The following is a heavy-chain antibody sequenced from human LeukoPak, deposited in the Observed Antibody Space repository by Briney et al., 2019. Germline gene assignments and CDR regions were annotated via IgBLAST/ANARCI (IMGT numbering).Heavy chain of an antibody. CDR1: GYTFTGYY. D-gene: IGHD3-9*01. V-gene: IGHV1-2*02. CDR2: INPNSGGT. Sequence: ASVKVSCKASGYTFTGYYMHWVRQAPGQGLEWMGWINPNSGGTNYAQKFQGRVTMTRDTSISTAYMELSRLRSDDTAVYYCARGLRPVLRYFEFDPWGQGTLVTVSS. CDR3: ARGLRPVLRYFEFDP. J-gene: IGHJ5*02.